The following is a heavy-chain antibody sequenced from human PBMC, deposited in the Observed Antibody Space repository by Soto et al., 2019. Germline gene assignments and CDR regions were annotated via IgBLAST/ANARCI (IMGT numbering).Heavy chain of an antibody. CDR2: ISGSGRNI. J-gene: IGHJ4*02. CDR1: GLSFALYS. CDR3: AKDDRTASRIDN. Sequence: EVPLLESGGGLVQPGGPLSLSGATSGLSFALYSMGWARQAPGKGLEWVSAISGSGRNIHYADSVKGRFTISRDNSKNTLSLQMNSLRAEDTALYYCAKDDRTASRIDNWGQGTLVTVSS. D-gene: IGHD2-21*02. V-gene: IGHV3-23*01.